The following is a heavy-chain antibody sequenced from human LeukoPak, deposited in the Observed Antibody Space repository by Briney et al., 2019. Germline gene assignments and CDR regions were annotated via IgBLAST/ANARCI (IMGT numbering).Heavy chain of an antibody. V-gene: IGHV3-30-3*01. CDR2: ITYDGNVQ. D-gene: IGHD2-15*01. J-gene: IGHJ4*02. CDR3: AREERVGAAYYLDA. CDR1: GFAFRTYA. Sequence: GRSLKLSCAASGFAFRTYAMHWVRQAPGKGLEWLAVITYDGNVQHYTDSVKGQFTVSRDNSKKTVYLQMISLRPEDTALYYCAREERVGAAYYLDAWGRGTLVTVSS.